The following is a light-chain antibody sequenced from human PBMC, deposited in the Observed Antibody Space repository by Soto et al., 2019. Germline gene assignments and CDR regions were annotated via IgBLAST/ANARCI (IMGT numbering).Light chain of an antibody. J-gene: IGLJ3*02. CDR1: SGHSSYA. CDR3: QTWGTGIWV. CDR2: LNSDGSH. Sequence: QSVLTQSPSASASLGASVKLTCTLSSGHSSYAIAWHQQQPEKGPRYLVKLNSDGSHSKGDGIPDRFSGSSSGAERYLTISSLQSEDEADYYCQTWGTGIWVFGGGTKLTVL. V-gene: IGLV4-69*01.